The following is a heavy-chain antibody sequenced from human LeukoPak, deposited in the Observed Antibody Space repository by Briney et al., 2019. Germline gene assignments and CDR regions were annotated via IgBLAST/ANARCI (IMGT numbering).Heavy chain of an antibody. D-gene: IGHD3-22*01. V-gene: IGHV1-2*02. J-gene: IGHJ4*02. Sequence: APVKVSCKASGYTFTDYYLHWVRQAPGQGLEWMGWISPYIGATNSAQKFQGRVTMTRDTSISTAYMELSSLRSDDTAVYYCAREGNSSGYFYLDYWGQGTLVTVSS. CDR2: ISPYIGAT. CDR1: GYTFTDYY. CDR3: AREGNSSGYFYLDY.